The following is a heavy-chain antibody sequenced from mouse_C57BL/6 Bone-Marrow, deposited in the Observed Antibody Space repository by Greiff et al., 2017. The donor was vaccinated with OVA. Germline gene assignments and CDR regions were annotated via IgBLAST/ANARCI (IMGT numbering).Heavy chain of an antibody. CDR3: AVPLYRAWFAY. V-gene: IGHV1-64*01. CDR2: IHPNSGST. CDR1: GYTFTSYW. D-gene: IGHD2-1*01. Sequence: QVQLQQSGAELVKPGASVKLSCKASGYTFTSYWMHWVKQRPGQGLEWIGMIHPNSGSTNYNEKFKSKATLTVDKSSSTAYMQLSSLTSEDSAVYYCAVPLYRAWFAYWGQGTLVTVSA. J-gene: IGHJ3*01.